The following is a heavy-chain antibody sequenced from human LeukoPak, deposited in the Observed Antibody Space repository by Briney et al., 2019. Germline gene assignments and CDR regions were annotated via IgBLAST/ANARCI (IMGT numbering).Heavy chain of an antibody. CDR3: ARLMGITMIVVGTDAFDI. V-gene: IGHV1-69*04. J-gene: IGHJ3*02. Sequence: SVKVSCKASGGTFSSYAISWVRQAPGQGLEWMGRIIPILGIANYAQKFQGRVTITADKSTSTAYMELSSLRSEDTAVYYCARLMGITMIVVGTDAFDIWGQGTLVTVSS. D-gene: IGHD3-22*01. CDR2: IIPILGIA. CDR1: GGTFSSYA.